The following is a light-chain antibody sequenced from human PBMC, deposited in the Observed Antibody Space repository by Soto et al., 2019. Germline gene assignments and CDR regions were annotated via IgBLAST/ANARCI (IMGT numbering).Light chain of an antibody. CDR3: PTWGTRIVV. CDR1: SGHSNYA. CDR2: LNSDGSH. V-gene: IGLV4-69*01. Sequence: QPVLTQSPSASASLGASVKLTCTLSSGHSNYAIAWHQQQSEKGPRYLMKLNSDGSHSKGDGIPDRFSGSSSGAERYLTISCLQSEVEAVYYCPTWGTRIVVFGSGTKLTVL. J-gene: IGLJ3*02.